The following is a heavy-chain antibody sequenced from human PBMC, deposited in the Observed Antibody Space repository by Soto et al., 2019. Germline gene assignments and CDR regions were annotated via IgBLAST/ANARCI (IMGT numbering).Heavy chain of an antibody. CDR2: ISAYNGNT. D-gene: IGHD2-2*02. CDR3: AREGYCSSTSCYTEVDY. J-gene: IGHJ4*02. V-gene: IGHV1-18*01. CDR1: GYTFTSYG. Sequence: ASVKVSCKASGYTFTSYGISWVRQAPGQGLEWMGWISAYNGNTNYAQKLQGRVTMTTDTSTSTAYMELRSLRSDDTAVYYCAREGYCSSTSCYTEVDYWGQGTLVTVSS.